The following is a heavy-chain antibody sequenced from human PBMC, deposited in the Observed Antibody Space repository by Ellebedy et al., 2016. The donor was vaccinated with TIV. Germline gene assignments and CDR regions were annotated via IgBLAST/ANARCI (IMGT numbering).Heavy chain of an antibody. CDR2: ISGSGGST. CDR1: GFTFSSYA. J-gene: IGHJ4*02. D-gene: IGHD3-22*01. Sequence: GGSLRLXCAASGFTFSSYAMSWVRQAPGKGLEWVSAISGSGGSTYYADSVKGRFTISRDNSKNTLYLQMNSLRAEDTAVYYCAKDLTDDSSGYYSLPPDYWGQGTLVTVSS. V-gene: IGHV3-23*01. CDR3: AKDLTDDSSGYYSLPPDY.